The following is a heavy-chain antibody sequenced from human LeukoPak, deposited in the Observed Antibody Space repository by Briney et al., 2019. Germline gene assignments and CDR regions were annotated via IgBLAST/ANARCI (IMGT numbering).Heavy chain of an antibody. CDR3: ARMFRQSSPLVVPALGGY. CDR2: LSGSGAGT. V-gene: IGHV3-23*01. Sequence: GGSLRLSCAASGFTFSDYALGWVRQAPGRGLEWVATLSGSGAGTYYSDSVKGRFTISRDNAKNSLYLQMNSLRAEDTAVYYCARMFRQSSPLVVPALGGYWGQGTLVTVSS. D-gene: IGHD2-2*01. CDR1: GFTFSDYA. J-gene: IGHJ4*02.